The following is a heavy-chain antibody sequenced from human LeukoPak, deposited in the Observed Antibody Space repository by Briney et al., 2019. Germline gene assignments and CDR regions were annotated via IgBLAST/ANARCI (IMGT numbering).Heavy chain of an antibody. V-gene: IGHV1-18*01. Sequence: ASVKVSCKASGYTFTSYGISWVRQAPGQGLEWMGWISAYNGNTNYAQKLQGRVTMTTDTSTSTAYMELRSLRSDDTAVYYCARGLSYYYDSSGYYGRFDYWGQGTLVTVSS. CDR2: ISAYNGNT. CDR3: ARGLSYYYDSSGYYGRFDY. D-gene: IGHD3-22*01. J-gene: IGHJ4*02. CDR1: GYTFTSYG.